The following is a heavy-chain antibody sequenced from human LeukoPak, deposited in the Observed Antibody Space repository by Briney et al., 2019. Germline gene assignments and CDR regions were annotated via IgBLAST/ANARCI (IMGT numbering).Heavy chain of an antibody. V-gene: IGHV4-34*01. CDR1: GESLNGHY. CDR2: GNDSGGT. J-gene: IGHJ5*02. Sequence: PSETLSLTCAVYGESLNGHYWSWIRQSPGKGLVWIGEGNDSGGTKFNPSLKSRVTISADTSKNQLSLKVTSVTAADTAVYYCAKNGQSGFSFAPWGQGTLVTVSS. CDR3: AKNGQSGFSFAP. D-gene: IGHD3-3*01.